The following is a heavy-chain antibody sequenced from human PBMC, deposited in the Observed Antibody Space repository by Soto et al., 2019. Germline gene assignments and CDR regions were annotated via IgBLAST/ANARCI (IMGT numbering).Heavy chain of an antibody. CDR2: IYYSGST. CDR3: ARAPGYFDY. Sequence: LEILSLTCTVSGGSIISYYWSWIRQPPGKGLEWIGYIYYSGSTNYNPSLKSRVTISVETSKNQFSLKLNSVTSADTAVYYCARAPGYFDYWGLGTLVTVSS. J-gene: IGHJ4*02. CDR1: GGSIISYY. V-gene: IGHV4-59*01.